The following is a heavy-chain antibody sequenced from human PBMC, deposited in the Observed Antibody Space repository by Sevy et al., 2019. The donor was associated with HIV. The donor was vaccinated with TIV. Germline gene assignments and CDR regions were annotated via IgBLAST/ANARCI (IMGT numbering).Heavy chain of an antibody. CDR1: NGSISDYY. J-gene: IGHJ5*02. CDR2: IYYTGST. D-gene: IGHD1-26*01. V-gene: IGHV4-59*01. Sequence: SETLSLTCTVSNGSISDYYWSWIRQPPGKGLEWIGYIYYTGSTNYNPSLKSRVTISIDPSKRQFSLKLSSVTAADTAVYFCARREDNWFDPWGQGTLVTVSS. CDR3: ARREDNWFDP.